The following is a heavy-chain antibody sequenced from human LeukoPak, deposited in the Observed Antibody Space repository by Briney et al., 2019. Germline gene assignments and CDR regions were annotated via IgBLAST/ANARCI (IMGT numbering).Heavy chain of an antibody. Sequence: SETLSLTCAVYGGSFSGYYWSWIRQPPGKGLGWIGEINHSGSTNYNPSLKSRVTISVDTSKNQFSLKLSSVTAADTAVYYCARGLITMVRGVKRGWFDPWGQGTLVTVSS. V-gene: IGHV4-34*01. D-gene: IGHD3-10*01. CDR1: GGSFSGYY. J-gene: IGHJ5*02. CDR2: INHSGST. CDR3: ARGLITMVRGVKRGWFDP.